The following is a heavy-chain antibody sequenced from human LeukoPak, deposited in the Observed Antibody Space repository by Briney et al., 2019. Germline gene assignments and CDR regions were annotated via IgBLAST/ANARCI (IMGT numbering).Heavy chain of an antibody. CDR2: ISSNGGST. CDR1: GFTFSSYA. CDR3: ARDRVPWDYGDHVNVRLYAFDI. V-gene: IGHV3-64*01. Sequence: GGSLRLSCAASGFTFSSYAMHWVRQAPGKGLEYVSAISSNGGSTYYANSVKGRFTISRDNSKNTLYLQMGSLRAEDMAVYYCARDRVPWDYGDHVNVRLYAFDIWGQGTMVTVSS. J-gene: IGHJ3*02. D-gene: IGHD4-17*01.